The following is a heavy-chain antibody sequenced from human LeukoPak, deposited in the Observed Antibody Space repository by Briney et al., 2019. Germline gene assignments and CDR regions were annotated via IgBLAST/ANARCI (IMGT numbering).Heavy chain of an antibody. J-gene: IGHJ6*02. CDR1: GYTFTSYG. CDR2: ISAYNGNT. V-gene: IGHV1-18*01. CDR3: ARHRSTGTTSYYYYGMDV. D-gene: IGHD1-1*01. Sequence: ASVKVSCKASGYTFTSYGIRWVRQAPGQGLEWMGWISAYNGNTNYAQKLQGRVTMTTDTSTSTAYMELRSLRSDDTAVYYCARHRSTGTTSYYYYGMDVWGQGTTVTVSS.